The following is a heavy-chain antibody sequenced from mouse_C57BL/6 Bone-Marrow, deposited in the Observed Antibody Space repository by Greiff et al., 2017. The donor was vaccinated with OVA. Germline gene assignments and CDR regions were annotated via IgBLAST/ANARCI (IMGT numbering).Heavy chain of an antibody. D-gene: IGHD2-4*01. CDR3: ARHPYDYDGAYYYAMDY. CDR2: ISNGGGST. J-gene: IGHJ4*01. Sequence: EVMLVESGGGLVQPGGSLKLSCAASGFTFSDYYMYWVRQTPEKRLEWVAYISNGGGSTYYPDTVKGRFTISRDNAKNTLYLQMSRLKSEDTAMYYCARHPYDYDGAYYYAMDYWGQGTSVTVSS. V-gene: IGHV5-12*01. CDR1: GFTFSDYY.